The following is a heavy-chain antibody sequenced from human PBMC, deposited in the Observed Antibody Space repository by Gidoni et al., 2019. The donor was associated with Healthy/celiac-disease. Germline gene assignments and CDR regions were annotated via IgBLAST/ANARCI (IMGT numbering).Heavy chain of an antibody. J-gene: IGHJ4*02. CDR3: ARSGHFQYGVFRQ. CDR2: IYYSGST. CDR1: GGSISSYY. V-gene: IGHV4-59*08. Sequence: QVHLPESGPGLVKPSETLSLTCPVSGGSISSYYWSWIRQPPGKGLEWIGYIYYSGSTNYNPSLKSRVTISVDTAKNQFSLKLSSVTAADTAVYYCARSGHFQYGVFRQWGQGTLVTVSS. D-gene: IGHD4-17*01.